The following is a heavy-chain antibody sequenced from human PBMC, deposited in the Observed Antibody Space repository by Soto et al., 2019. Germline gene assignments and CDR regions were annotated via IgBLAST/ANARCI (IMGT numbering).Heavy chain of an antibody. V-gene: IGHV4-31*03. D-gene: IGHD3-22*01. CDR3: ARAYYYDSIPGLFDY. CDR2: IYYSGTT. CDR1: GVSISSGGYY. J-gene: IGHJ4*02. Sequence: QVQLQESGPGLVKPSQTLSLTCTVSGVSISSGGYYWSWIRQHPGKGLEWIGYIYYSGTTYYNPSLKSRVTISVDTSKNQFSLKLSSVTAADTAVYYCARAYYYDSIPGLFDYWGQGTLVTVSS.